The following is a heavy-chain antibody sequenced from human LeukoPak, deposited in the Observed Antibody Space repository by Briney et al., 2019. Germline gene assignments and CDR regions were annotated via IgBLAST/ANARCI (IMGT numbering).Heavy chain of an antibody. D-gene: IGHD4-17*01. J-gene: IGHJ4*02. Sequence: ALVKVSCKASGYTFTSYYMHWVRQAPGQGLEWMGIINPSGGGTSYAQKFQGRVTMTRDMSTSTVYMELSSLRSEDTAVYYCAREVDGDYMDYWGQGTLVTVSS. CDR1: GYTFTSYY. CDR3: AREVDGDYMDY. V-gene: IGHV1-46*01. CDR2: INPSGGGT.